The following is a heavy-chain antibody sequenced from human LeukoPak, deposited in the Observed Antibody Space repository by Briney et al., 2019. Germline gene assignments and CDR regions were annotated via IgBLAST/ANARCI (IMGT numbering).Heavy chain of an antibody. CDR1: GGSFSGYY. V-gene: IGHV4-34*01. D-gene: IGHD5-18*01. Sequence: PSETLSLTCAVYGGSFSGYYWRWLRQPPGKGLEWLGEINHSGSTNYNPSLKRRVTISVDTSKNQFSLKLTSVTAADTAVYYCARGAPKEIQLWLRLRGVAFDIWGQGTMVTVSS. CDR2: INHSGST. CDR3: ARGAPKEIQLWLRLRGVAFDI. J-gene: IGHJ3*02.